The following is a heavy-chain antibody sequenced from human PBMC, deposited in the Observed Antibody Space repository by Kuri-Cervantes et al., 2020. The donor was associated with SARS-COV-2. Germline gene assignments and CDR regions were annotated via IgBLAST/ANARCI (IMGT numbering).Heavy chain of an antibody. CDR3: ARGVQLWFQGNYYYYYTDV. CDR1: GYTFTSYY. CDR2: INPSGGST. D-gene: IGHD5-18*01. V-gene: IGHV1-46*01. J-gene: IGHJ6*03. Sequence: ASVKVVCKASGYTFTSYYMHLVRQAPGQGLEWMGIINPSGGSTSYAQKFQGRVTMTRDTSTSTVYMELSSLRSEDTAVYYCARGVQLWFQGNYYYYYTDVWGKGTTVTVSS.